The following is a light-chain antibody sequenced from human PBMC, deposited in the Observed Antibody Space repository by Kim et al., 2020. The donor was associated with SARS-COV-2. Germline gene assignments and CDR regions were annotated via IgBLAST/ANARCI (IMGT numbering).Light chain of an antibody. CDR1: QSVSNY. Sequence: LSPGERATLSCRASQSVSNYLAWYQQRPGQSPRLLIYDAYNRATGIPSRFSGSGSGTDFTLTISGLQPEDFAVYYCQQRINWPLSFGGGTKVDIK. V-gene: IGKV3-11*01. CDR2: DAY. CDR3: QQRINWPLS. J-gene: IGKJ4*01.